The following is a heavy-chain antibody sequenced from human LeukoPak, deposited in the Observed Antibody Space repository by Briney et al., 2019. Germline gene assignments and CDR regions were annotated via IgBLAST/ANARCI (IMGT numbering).Heavy chain of an antibody. V-gene: IGHV4-59*01. CDR3: ARDNRIAAVSACDY. Sequence: KPSETLSLTCTVSGGSISNDYWSWIRQPPGKGLEWVGYIYYSGSTNYNPSLKSRVTISVDTSKNQFSLKLSSVTDAGTAVYYSARDNRIAAVSACDYWGQGTLVTVSS. CDR1: GGSISNDY. D-gene: IGHD6-13*01. J-gene: IGHJ4*02. CDR2: IYYSGST.